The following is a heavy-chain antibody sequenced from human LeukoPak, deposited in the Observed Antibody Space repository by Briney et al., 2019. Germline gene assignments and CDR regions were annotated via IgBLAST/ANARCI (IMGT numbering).Heavy chain of an antibody. CDR3: ARGRGNYGSGSYPFDY. Sequence: SVKVSCKASGGTFSSYAISWVRQAPGQGLEWMGRIIPILGIANYAQKFQGRVTITADKSTSTAYMELSSLRSEDTAVYYRARGRGNYGSGSYPFDYWGQGTLVTVSS. CDR2: IIPILGIA. J-gene: IGHJ4*02. D-gene: IGHD3-10*01. V-gene: IGHV1-69*04. CDR1: GGTFSSYA.